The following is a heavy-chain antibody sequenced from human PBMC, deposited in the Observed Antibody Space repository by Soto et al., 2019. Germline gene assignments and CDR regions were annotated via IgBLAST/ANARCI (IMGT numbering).Heavy chain of an antibody. CDR3: ARDGPNGPNDADY. V-gene: IGHV3-30-3*01. J-gene: IGHJ4*02. CDR1: GFTFSRFS. Sequence: QVQLVESGGGVVQPGRSLRLFCVASGFTFSRFSMHWVRQAPGKGLEWVAVVSDERDTTYYVDSVKGRFTISRDNSKNTLYLQMNSLRPEDTAVYYCARDGPNGPNDADYWGQGTLVTVSS. D-gene: IGHD1-1*01. CDR2: VSDERDTT.